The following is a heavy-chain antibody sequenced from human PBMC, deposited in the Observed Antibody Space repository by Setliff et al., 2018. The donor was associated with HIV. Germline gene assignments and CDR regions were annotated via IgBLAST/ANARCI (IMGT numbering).Heavy chain of an antibody. D-gene: IGHD3-10*01. CDR1: GYTFTSYA. J-gene: IGHJ6*02. Sequence: SVKVSCKASGYTFTSYAMHWVRQAPGQRLEWIGWIVVGSGNTNYAQKFQERVTITRDMSTSTAYMELSSLRSEDTAVYYCAAAGVSGSGSLPHYYYYYGMDVWGQGTTVTVSS. V-gene: IGHV1-58*02. CDR2: IVVGSGNT. CDR3: AAAGVSGSGSLPHYYYYYGMDV.